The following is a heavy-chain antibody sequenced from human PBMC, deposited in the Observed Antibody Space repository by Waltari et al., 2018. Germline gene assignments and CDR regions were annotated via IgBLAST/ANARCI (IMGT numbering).Heavy chain of an antibody. J-gene: IGHJ4*02. V-gene: IGHV3-30*18. D-gene: IGHD3-10*01. CDR3: AKVSGSIRDRRGSPPGDY. Sequence: QVHLVESGGGVFQPGRSLRLSFAASGFTFSRYGMHWVRQAPGKGLEWVELISYDGSNKYYADSVKGRFTISRDNSKNTLYLQMSSLRAEDTAVYYCAKVSGSIRDRRGSPPGDYWGQGTLVAVSS. CDR1: GFTFSRYG. CDR2: ISYDGSNK.